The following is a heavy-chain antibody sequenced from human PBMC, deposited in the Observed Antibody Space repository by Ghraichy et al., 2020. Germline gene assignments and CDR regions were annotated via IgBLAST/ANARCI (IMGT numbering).Heavy chain of an antibody. D-gene: IGHD3-10*01. V-gene: IGHV4-61*02. CDR2: IYTSGST. CDR1: GGSISSGSYY. J-gene: IGHJ6*02. Sequence: TLSLTCTVSGGSISSGSYYWSWIRQPAGKGLEWIGRIYTSGSTNYNPSLKSRVTISVDTSKNQFSLKLSSVTAADTAVYYCARERRGDYYYYGMDVWGQGTTVTVSS. CDR3: ARERRGDYYYYGMDV.